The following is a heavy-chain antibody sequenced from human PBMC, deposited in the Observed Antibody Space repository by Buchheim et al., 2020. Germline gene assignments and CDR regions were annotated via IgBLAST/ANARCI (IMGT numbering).Heavy chain of an antibody. CDR1: GFTFSSYG. V-gene: IGHV3-33*01. Sequence: QVQLVESGGGVVQPGRSLRLSCAASGFTFSSYGMHWVRQAPGKGLEWVAVIWYDGSNKYYADSVKGRFTISRDNSKNTLYLQMNSLRAEDTAVYYCARSKGSSWFPLVIDYWGQGTL. CDR2: IWYDGSNK. CDR3: ARSKGSSWFPLVIDY. J-gene: IGHJ4*02. D-gene: IGHD6-13*01.